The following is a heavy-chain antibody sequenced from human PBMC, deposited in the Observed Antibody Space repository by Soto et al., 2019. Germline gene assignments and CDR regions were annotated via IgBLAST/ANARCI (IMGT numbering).Heavy chain of an antibody. CDR3: ANLHTASYDY. CDR1: GFTFSDHA. J-gene: IGHJ4*02. V-gene: IGHV3-23*01. CDR2: IRGSDGRT. Sequence: PGGSLRLSCAASGFTFSDHAMSWVRQAPGKGLEWVSAIRGSDGRTYYADSVKGRFTISRDNSRNTLYLQMNSLTAEDTAVYYCANLHTASYDYWGPGTLVTVSS. D-gene: IGHD5-18*01.